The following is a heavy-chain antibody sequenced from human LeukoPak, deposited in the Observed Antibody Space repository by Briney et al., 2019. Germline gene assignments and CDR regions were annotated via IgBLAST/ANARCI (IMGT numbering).Heavy chain of an antibody. D-gene: IGHD2-15*01. CDR2: IGSGGEST. CDR1: GFTVSSNY. J-gene: IGHJ4*02. Sequence: GGSLRLSCAASGFTVSSNYMSWVRQAPGKGLEWVSAIGSGGESTYYADSVKGRFTISRDNSRNTVYLQMSSLRAEDTAVYYCAKGSPGWPYYFDHWGQGSLVSVSS. V-gene: IGHV3-23*01. CDR3: AKGSPGWPYYFDH.